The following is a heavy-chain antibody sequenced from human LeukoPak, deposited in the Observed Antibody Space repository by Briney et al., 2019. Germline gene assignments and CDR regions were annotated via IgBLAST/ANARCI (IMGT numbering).Heavy chain of an antibody. V-gene: IGHV3-53*01. Sequence: GGSLRLSCAASGFTVSSNYMSWVRQAPGKGLEWVSVIYSGGSTYYADSVKGRFTISRDNSKNTLYLQMNSLRAEDTAVYYCASTYSGYGPTGYGMDVWGQGTTVTVSS. D-gene: IGHD5-12*01. J-gene: IGHJ6*02. CDR3: ASTYSGYGPTGYGMDV. CDR1: GFTVSSNY. CDR2: IYSGGST.